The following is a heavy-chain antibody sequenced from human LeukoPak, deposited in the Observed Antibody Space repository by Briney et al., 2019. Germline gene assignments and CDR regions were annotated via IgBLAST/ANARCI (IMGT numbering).Heavy chain of an antibody. V-gene: IGHV3-21*01. CDR3: ARDPSGCSGGSCYYRY. CDR2: ISSSSSYI. J-gene: IGHJ4*02. D-gene: IGHD2-15*01. CDR1: GFTFSSYS. Sequence: GGSLRLSCAASGFTFSSYSMNWVRQAPGKGLEWVSSISSSSSYIYYADSVKGRFTISRDNAKNSLYLQMNSLRAEDTAVYYCARDPSGCSGGSCYYRYWGQGALFSGSS.